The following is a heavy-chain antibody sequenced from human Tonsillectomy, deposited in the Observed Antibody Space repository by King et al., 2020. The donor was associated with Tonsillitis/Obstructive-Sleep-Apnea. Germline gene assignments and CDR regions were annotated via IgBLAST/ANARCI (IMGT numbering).Heavy chain of an antibody. V-gene: IGHV4-34*01. CDR3: ASRAVNWFDP. Sequence: VQLQQWGAGLLKPSETLSLTCAVYGGSFSGYYWSWIRQPPGKELEWIGEINHRGSTNYNPSLKSRVTVSVDTSKNQFSLKMTSVTAADTAVYYCASRAVNWFDPWGQGTLVTVSS. J-gene: IGHJ5*02. CDR2: INHRGST. D-gene: IGHD6-19*01. CDR1: GGSFSGYY.